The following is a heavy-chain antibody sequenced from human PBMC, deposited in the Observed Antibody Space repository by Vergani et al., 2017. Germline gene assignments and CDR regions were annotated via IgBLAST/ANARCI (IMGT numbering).Heavy chain of an antibody. CDR3: ARRSGVYSGGKVHPLRTAFDV. CDR1: GGSISAGYYF. CDR2: ISASGNA. V-gene: IGHV4-61*02. D-gene: IGHD6-19*01. Sequence: QVQLQASGPGRVKPSQTLSLTCTMSGGSISAGYYFWSWIRQPAGKGLEWLGHISASGNASHSPSLKTRVSMSVDTSKNQFSLTVTSVTAADTAIYFCARRSGVYSGGKVHPLRTAFDVWGHGTVVTVSS. J-gene: IGHJ3*01.